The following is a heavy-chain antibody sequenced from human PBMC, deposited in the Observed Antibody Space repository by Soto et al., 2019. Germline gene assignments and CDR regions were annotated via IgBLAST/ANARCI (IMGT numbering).Heavy chain of an antibody. J-gene: IGHJ5*02. D-gene: IGHD3-10*01. CDR3: ARAGDGSGSYPYKWFDP. Sequence: SETLSLTCTVSGGSISSYYWSWIRQPPGKGLEWIGYIYHSGSTNYNPSLKSRVTISVDTSKNQFSLKLSSVTAADTAVYYCARAGDGSGSYPYKWFDPRGQGTLVTLSS. CDR2: IYHSGST. V-gene: IGHV4-59*12. CDR1: GGSISSYY.